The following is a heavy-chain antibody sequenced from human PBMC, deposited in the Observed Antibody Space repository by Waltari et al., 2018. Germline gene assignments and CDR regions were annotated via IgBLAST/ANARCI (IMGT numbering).Heavy chain of an antibody. Sequence: EVQLLESGGGVAQPGGSLTLSCAASGFSFTEYAMSWVRQTPDRGLEWVSGINNGGVDKYYTASVKGRFTISRDNSRNTLYLQMGSLRAEDTAVYYCAKEIGALGTPVFDYWGQGILVSVSS. V-gene: IGHV3-23*01. CDR1: GFSFTEYA. CDR2: INNGGVDK. D-gene: IGHD6-13*01. CDR3: AKEIGALGTPVFDY. J-gene: IGHJ4*02.